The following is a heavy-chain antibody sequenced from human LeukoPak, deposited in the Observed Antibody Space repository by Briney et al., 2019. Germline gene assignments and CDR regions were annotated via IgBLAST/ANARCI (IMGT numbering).Heavy chain of an antibody. V-gene: IGHV3-53*01. Sequence: GGSLRLSCTASGFTVSSNYMSWVRQAPGKGLEWVSVIYSGGATYHADSVKARFTISRDNSKNTLYLQMNSLRAEDTAVYYCARGPDPLYFYYYYMDVWGKGNTVTVSS. J-gene: IGHJ6*03. CDR1: GFTVSSNY. CDR2: IYSGGAT. CDR3: ARGPDPLYFYYYYMDV.